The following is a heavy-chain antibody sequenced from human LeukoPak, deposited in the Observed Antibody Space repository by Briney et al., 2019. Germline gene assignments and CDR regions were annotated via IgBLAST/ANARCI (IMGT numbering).Heavy chain of an antibody. CDR2: IYPGDSET. D-gene: IGHD3-22*01. CDR3: ARVYYDSSGYPDY. Sequence: GESLKISCQGSGYTFTNYWIGWVRRMPGKGLEGRAVIYPGDSETKYNPSFQGQVTISADKSSSTAYLQWSSLTASDTAMYYCARVYYDSSGYPDYWGQGTLVTVSS. J-gene: IGHJ4*02. V-gene: IGHV5-51*01. CDR1: GYTFTNYW.